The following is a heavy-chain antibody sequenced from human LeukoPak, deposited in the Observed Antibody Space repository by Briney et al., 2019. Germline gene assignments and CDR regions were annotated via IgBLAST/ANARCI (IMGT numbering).Heavy chain of an antibody. CDR2: ISPGGGTT. V-gene: IGHV3-23*01. CDR3: AKSTSAAAGLLVFDY. J-gene: IGHJ4*02. CDR1: GFAFGSEA. Sequence: PGGSLRLSCAVSGFAFGSEAMSWVRQSPARGLEWVASISPGGGTTYYADSVKGRFTISRDNSKNTLYLQMNSLRAEDTAVYYCAKSTSAAAGLLVFDYWGQGTLVTVSS. D-gene: IGHD6-13*01.